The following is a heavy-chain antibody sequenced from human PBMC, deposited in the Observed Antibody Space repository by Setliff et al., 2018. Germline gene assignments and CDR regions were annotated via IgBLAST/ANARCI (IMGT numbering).Heavy chain of an antibody. CDR2: INTYNGET. CDR1: GYSFTSHG. CDR3: AKDTLGYCSGGSCYGDDY. V-gene: IGHV1-18*01. J-gene: IGHJ4*02. D-gene: IGHD2-15*01. Sequence: ASVKVSCKTSGYSFTSHGMNWVRQAPGQGPEWIGWINTYNGETKYAPKIQDRVIITTQTASTTVFLELRSLRSDDTAVYYCAKDTLGYCSGGSCYGDDYWGQGTLVTVSS.